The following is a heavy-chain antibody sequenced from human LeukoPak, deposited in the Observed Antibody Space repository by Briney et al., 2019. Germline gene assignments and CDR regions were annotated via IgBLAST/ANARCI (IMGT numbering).Heavy chain of an antibody. V-gene: IGHV3-43*01. CDR3: AKDSNTGGYSFGS. J-gene: IGHJ4*02. D-gene: IGHD5-12*01. Sequence: PGGSLRLSCAASRFTFHHYSMHWVRQPPGKGLEWVSLISWDGGITYYEDSVRGRFTISRDNSKNSLSLEMNSLRTEDTALYYCAKDSNTGGYSFGSWGQGTLVTVTS. CDR2: ISWDGGIT. CDR1: RFTFHHYS.